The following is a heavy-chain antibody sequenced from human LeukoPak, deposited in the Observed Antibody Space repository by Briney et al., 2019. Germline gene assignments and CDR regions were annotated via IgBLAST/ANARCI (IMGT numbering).Heavy chain of an antibody. J-gene: IGHJ4*02. CDR1: GLTFSSYA. Sequence: PGGSLRLSCAASGLTFSSYAMHWVRQAPGKGLEYVSAISSSGGSTYYANSVKGRFTISRDNSKNTLYLQMGSLRAEVMAVYYCASPGAHYWGQGTLVTVSS. CDR2: ISSSGGST. V-gene: IGHV3-64*01. CDR3: ASPGAHY.